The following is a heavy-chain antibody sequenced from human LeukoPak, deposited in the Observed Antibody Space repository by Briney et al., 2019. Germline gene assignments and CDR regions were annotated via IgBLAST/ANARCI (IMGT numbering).Heavy chain of an antibody. D-gene: IGHD5-12*01. CDR2: IYFSGST. J-gene: IGHJ4*02. Sequence: SETLSLTCVVSGGSISSSNYYWAWIRQPPGKGLEWIGGIYFSGSTFYNPSLKSRLTISADTSKNQFSLKLSSVTAADTAVYYCARRRIVATIDYWGQGTLVTVSS. CDR3: ARRRIVATIDY. CDR1: GGSISSSNYY. V-gene: IGHV4-39*01.